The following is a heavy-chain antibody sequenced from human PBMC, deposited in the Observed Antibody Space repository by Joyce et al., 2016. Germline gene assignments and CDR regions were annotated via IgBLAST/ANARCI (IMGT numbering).Heavy chain of an antibody. D-gene: IGHD4-17*01. V-gene: IGHV4-31*03. CDR2: IYYGGNI. Sequence: QVQLQESGPGLVKPSQTLSLTCTVSGGSIKRGLYYWRWIRQHPGKGLEWIGYIYYGGNIDRNPSLKSRVTISIDTSENQFSLHLSAVTAADTAVYYCASVTVSTHSFDSWGQGTLVTVSS. J-gene: IGHJ4*01. CDR3: ASVTVSTHSFDS. CDR1: GGSIKRGLYY.